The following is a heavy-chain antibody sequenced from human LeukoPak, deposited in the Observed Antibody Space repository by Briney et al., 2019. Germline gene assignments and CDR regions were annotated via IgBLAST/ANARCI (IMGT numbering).Heavy chain of an antibody. J-gene: IGHJ3*02. CDR2: INTDGSST. CDR1: GFTFSNYW. V-gene: IGHV3-74*01. CDR3: VRDGGNWNDAFDI. D-gene: IGHD1-20*01. Sequence: GGSLRLSCAASGFTFSNYWMHWVRQAPGKGLVWVSHINTDGSSTRYADSVKGRFTISRDNAKNTLFLQMNSLRVDDTAVYYCVRDGGNWNDAFDIWGQGTMVTVSS.